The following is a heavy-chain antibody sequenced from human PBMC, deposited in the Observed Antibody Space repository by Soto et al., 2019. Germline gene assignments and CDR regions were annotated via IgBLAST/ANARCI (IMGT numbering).Heavy chain of an antibody. J-gene: IGHJ6*02. V-gene: IGHV3-48*02. CDR2: ISSSSSTI. CDR1: GFTFSSYS. Sequence: PGGSLRLSCAASGFTFSSYSMNWVRQAPGKGLEWVSYISSSSSTIYYADSVKGRFTISRDNAKNSLYLQMNSLRDEDTAVYYCARAYKTPCTNGVCPWPPYYYYGMDVWGQGTTVTVSS. CDR3: ARAYKTPCTNGVCPWPPYYYYGMDV. D-gene: IGHD2-8*01.